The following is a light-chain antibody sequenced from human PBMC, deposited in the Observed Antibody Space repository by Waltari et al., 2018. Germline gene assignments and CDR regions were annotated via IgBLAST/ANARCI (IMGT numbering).Light chain of an antibody. J-gene: IGKJ5*01. V-gene: IGKV3-11*01. CDR2: DAS. CDR3: QQRKTWPIT. Sequence: EIVLTQSPATLSLSPGERATLPCRASQSFSSFLAWYQTKRGQAPRLLIYDASTRATGIPARFSGSGSGTDFTLTISSLEPEDFAVYYCQQRKTWPITFGQGTRLEIK. CDR1: QSFSSF.